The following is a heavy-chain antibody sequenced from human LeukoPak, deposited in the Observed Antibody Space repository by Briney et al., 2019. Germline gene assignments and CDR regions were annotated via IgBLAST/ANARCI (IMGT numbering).Heavy chain of an antibody. J-gene: IGHJ4*02. CDR1: GGSFSGYY. Sequence: PSETLSLTCAVYGGSFSGYYWSWIRQPPGKGLEWIGEINHSGSTNYNPSLKSRVTISVDTSKNQFSLKLSSVTAADTAVYYCARGLPRLGELSLREYYFDYWGQGTLVTVSS. CDR2: INHSGST. CDR3: ARGLPRLGELSLREYYFDY. D-gene: IGHD3-16*02. V-gene: IGHV4-34*01.